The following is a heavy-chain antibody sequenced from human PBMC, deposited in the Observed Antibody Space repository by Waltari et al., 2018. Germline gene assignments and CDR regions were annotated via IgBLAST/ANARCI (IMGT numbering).Heavy chain of an antibody. CDR3: TRGSGSWNAFGSFDF. Sequence: QVQLVQSGSEIKQPGASVKLSCKASGYIFSSYYMHWVRQAPGQGLEWIGLISPYNGNKAYAQNVQGRVTITTDTSTITGFMELSSLRSEDTAVYYGTRGSGSWNAFGSFDFWGQGVLVTVSS. V-gene: IGHV1-46*01. CDR2: ISPYNGNK. J-gene: IGHJ4*02. D-gene: IGHD6-13*01. CDR1: GYIFSSYY.